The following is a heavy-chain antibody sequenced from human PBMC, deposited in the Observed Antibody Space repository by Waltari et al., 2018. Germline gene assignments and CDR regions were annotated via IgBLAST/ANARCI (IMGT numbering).Heavy chain of an antibody. D-gene: IGHD1-26*01. Sequence: EVQLVESGGDLVQPGGSLRLSCAASGFTFSTFWVHWVRQVPVKCLVWVSRIEGEGSPTSYADSMQGRCTISRAKAKNTRYLQTNSPRAEETAVYHCASAVHSGRYGWFDPWGQAPLVTVSS. V-gene: IGHV3-74*01. CDR2: IEGEGSPT. CDR3: ASAVHSGRYGWFDP. CDR1: GFTFSTFW. J-gene: IGHJ5*02.